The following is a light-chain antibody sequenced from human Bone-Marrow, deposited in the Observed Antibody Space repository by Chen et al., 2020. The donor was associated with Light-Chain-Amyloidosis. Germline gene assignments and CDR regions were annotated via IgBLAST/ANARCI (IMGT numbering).Light chain of an antibody. V-gene: IGKV1-33*01. CDR1: QDISNY. J-gene: IGKJ2*01. Sequence: DIQMTPSPSSLSASVGDRVTITCQASQDISNYLNWYQQKPGKAPKLLIHYASNLETGVPSRFSGGGSGTDFTLTISSLQPEDFATYYCQKYDDLPPYTFGPGTKLEMK. CDR2: YAS. CDR3: QKYDDLPPYT.